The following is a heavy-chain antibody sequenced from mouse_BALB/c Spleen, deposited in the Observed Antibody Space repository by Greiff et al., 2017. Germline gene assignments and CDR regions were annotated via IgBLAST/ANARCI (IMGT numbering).Heavy chain of an antibody. Sequence: EVHLVESGGGLVQPGGSRKLSCAASGFTFSSFGMHWVRQAPEKGLEWVAYISSGSSTIYYADTVKGRFTISRDNPKNTLFLQMTSLRSEDTAMYYCARAGVYYFDYWGQGTTLTVSS. CDR3: ARAGVYYFDY. CDR1: GFTFSSFG. CDR2: ISSGSSTI. D-gene: IGHD4-1*01. J-gene: IGHJ2*01. V-gene: IGHV5-17*02.